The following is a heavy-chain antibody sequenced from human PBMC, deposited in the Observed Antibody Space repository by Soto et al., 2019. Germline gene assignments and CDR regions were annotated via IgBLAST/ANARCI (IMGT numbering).Heavy chain of an antibody. CDR1: GYTFTSYG. CDR3: ARVPNYYDSSGYYSDY. D-gene: IGHD3-22*01. Sequence: ASVKVSCKASGYTFTSYGISWVRQAPGQGLEWMGWISAYNGNTNYAQKLQGRVTMTTDTSTSTAYMELRSLRSDDTAVYYCARVPNYYDSSGYYSDYGGQGALVTVYS. CDR2: ISAYNGNT. V-gene: IGHV1-18*04. J-gene: IGHJ4*02.